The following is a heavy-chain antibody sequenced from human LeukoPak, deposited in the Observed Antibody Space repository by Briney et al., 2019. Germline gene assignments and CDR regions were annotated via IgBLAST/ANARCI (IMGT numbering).Heavy chain of an antibody. CDR1: GGSISNYY. D-gene: IGHD6-13*01. V-gene: IGHV4-59*01. Sequence: SETLSLTCTVSGGSISNYYWSWFRQPPGKGLEWIGYIYYNGNTDYNPSLRNRLSMSVDTSKNQFSLKLSSVTAADTAVYYCARGPDGSSGWYPYYWYFDLWGRGTLVTVSS. CDR3: ARGPDGSSGWYPYYWYFDL. J-gene: IGHJ2*01. CDR2: IYYNGNT.